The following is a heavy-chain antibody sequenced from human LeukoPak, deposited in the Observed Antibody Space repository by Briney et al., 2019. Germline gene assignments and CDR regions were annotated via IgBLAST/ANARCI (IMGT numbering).Heavy chain of an antibody. J-gene: IGHJ6*03. CDR1: GGTFSSYA. Sequence: SVKVSCTASGGTFSSYAISWVRQAPGKGLEWMGGIIPIFGTANYAQTFQGRVTITTDESTSTAYLELSSLRSEDTAVYYCASSGRYSSSWRPWYYYYYMDVWGKGTTVTVSS. V-gene: IGHV1-69*05. CDR3: ASSGRYSSSWRPWYYYYYMDV. CDR2: IIPIFGTA. D-gene: IGHD6-13*01.